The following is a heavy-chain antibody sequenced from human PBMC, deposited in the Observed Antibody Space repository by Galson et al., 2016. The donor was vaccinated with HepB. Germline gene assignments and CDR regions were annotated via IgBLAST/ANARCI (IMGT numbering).Heavy chain of an antibody. Sequence: SLRLSCAASGFTFSGYNMDWVRQAPGKGLEWVSYISSGSSAIYYADSVMGRFTISRDNAKNSLYLQMNSLRDEDTAIYFCARDGNHGYDMDYWGQGTLVTVSS. CDR3: ARDGNHGYDMDY. V-gene: IGHV3-48*02. CDR2: ISSGSSAI. J-gene: IGHJ4*02. D-gene: IGHD1-14*01. CDR1: GFTFSGYN.